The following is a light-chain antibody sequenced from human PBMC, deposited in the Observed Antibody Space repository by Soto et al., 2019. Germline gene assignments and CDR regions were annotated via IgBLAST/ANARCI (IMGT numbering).Light chain of an antibody. CDR2: ATS. Sequence: DIQITQSPSSLSASVGDRVTITCRASQSISTYLHWYQQKPGTAPKLLIYATSNLQSGVPSRFSGSGSGTDFSLTINSLQPEDFATYYCQQAYSTPWTFGQGTKVEIK. CDR1: QSISTY. V-gene: IGKV1-39*01. J-gene: IGKJ1*01. CDR3: QQAYSTPWT.